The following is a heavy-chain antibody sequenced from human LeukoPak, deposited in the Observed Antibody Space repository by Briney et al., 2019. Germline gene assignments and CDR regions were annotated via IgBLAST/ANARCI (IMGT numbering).Heavy chain of an antibody. V-gene: IGHV3-21*01. CDR1: GFTFSSYS. CDR3: ARHRDGYNFDYFDY. Sequence: KSGGSLRLSCAASGFTFSSYSMTWVRQAPGKGLEWVSSISSSSSYIYYADSVKGRFTISRDNAKNSLYLQMSSLRAEDTAVYYCARHRDGYNFDYFDYWGQGTLVTVSS. J-gene: IGHJ4*02. D-gene: IGHD5-12*01. CDR2: ISSSSSYI.